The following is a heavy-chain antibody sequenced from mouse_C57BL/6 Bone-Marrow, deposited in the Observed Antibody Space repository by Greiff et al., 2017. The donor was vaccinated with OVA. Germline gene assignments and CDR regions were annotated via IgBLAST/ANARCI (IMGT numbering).Heavy chain of an antibody. CDR1: GYSFTGYY. J-gene: IGHJ2*01. V-gene: IGHV1-42*01. CDR3: ARDYYGSSYGYFDY. Sequence: EVQLQQSGPELVKPGASVKISCKASGYSFTGYYMNWVKQSPEKSLEWIGEINPSNGGTTYNQKFKAKATLTVDKSSSTAYMQLKSLTSEDSAVYYCARDYYGSSYGYFDYWGQGTTLTVSS. CDR2: INPSNGGT. D-gene: IGHD1-1*01.